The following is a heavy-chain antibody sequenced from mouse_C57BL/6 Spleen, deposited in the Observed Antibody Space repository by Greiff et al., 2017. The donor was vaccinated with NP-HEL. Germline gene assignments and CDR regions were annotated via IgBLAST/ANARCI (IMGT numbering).Heavy chain of an antibody. V-gene: IGHV3-3*01. Sequence: EVQVVESGPSLVRPSQTLSLTCTVTGFSINSDCYWIWIRQFPGNKLEYIRYTFYSGITYYNPSLESRTYITRDTSKSQISLKLRSVTTEDTATCYCAGAYGSSPYYAMDYWGQGTSVTVSS. CDR1: GFSINSDCY. D-gene: IGHD1-1*01. J-gene: IGHJ4*01. CDR3: AGAYGSSPYYAMDY. CDR2: TFYSGIT.